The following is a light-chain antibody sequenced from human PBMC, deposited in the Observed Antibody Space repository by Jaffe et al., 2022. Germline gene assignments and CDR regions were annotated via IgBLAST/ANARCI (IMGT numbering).Light chain of an antibody. Sequence: ETTLTQSPGFRSATPGDRVNISCKASQDIDDDLNWSQQRPGEAAFFIMQEATTLVPGIPPRFSGSGNGTDFSLTINNIESEDAAYYFCLQHDNSPRTFGQGAKVDIK. CDR2: EAT. CDR3: LQHDNSPRT. V-gene: IGKV5-2*01. CDR1: QDIDDD. J-gene: IGKJ1*01.